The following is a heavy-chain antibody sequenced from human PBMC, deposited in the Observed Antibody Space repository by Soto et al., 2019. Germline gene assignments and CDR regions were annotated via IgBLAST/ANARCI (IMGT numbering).Heavy chain of an antibody. Sequence: QVQLVQSGAEVKKPGSSVKVSCKASGGTFSSYAISWVRQAPGQGLEWMGGIIPIFGTANYAQKFQGRVTITADESTSTACMELSSLRSEDTAVYYCARTMVVAATQADDAFDIWGQGTMVTVSS. CDR2: IIPIFGTA. V-gene: IGHV1-69*01. CDR3: ARTMVVAATQADDAFDI. J-gene: IGHJ3*02. D-gene: IGHD2-15*01. CDR1: GGTFSSYA.